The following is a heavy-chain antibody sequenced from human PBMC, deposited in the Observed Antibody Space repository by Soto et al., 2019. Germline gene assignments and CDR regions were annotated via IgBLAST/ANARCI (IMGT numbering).Heavy chain of an antibody. D-gene: IGHD2-2*02. J-gene: IGHJ4*02. Sequence: QVQLVQSGAEVKKPGASVKVSCKASGFTFSTYGIHWVRQAPGQSLEWMGWINAGNGDTKYSQQFQGRVTISSDSSATAAYMELSGLRSEDTAMYYCAIYTVERLFDSWGQGTQVTVS. V-gene: IGHV1-3*01. CDR1: GFTFSTYG. CDR3: AIYTVERLFDS. CDR2: INAGNGDT.